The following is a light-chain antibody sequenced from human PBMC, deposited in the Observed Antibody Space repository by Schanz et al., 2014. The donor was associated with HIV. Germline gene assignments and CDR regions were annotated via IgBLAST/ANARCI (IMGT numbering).Light chain of an antibody. V-gene: IGKV3-20*01. J-gene: IGKJ1*01. CDR1: QSVSCCY. Sequence: EIVLTQSPGPLSLSPGERATISCRASQSVSCCYLAWYQQKPGHAPSLLIYGASRRATDIPGRFSGTVSGTDFSLTISGLEPEDFAVYYCQQFGISPPWTFGQGTKVEI. CDR3: QQFGISPPWT. CDR2: GAS.